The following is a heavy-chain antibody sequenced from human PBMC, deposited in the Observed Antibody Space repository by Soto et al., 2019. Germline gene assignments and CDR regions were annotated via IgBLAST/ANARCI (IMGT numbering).Heavy chain of an antibody. D-gene: IGHD3-3*01. Sequence: ETLSLSGTVSGDSFSTYRWSWIRQPPGKGLEWIGYVYYRGNTDYNPSLKSRVTILVDTSKNQFSLKLNSMTAADTAMYYCARYDFWTGYFDSWGQGTLVTVSS. CDR3: ARYDFWTGYFDS. V-gene: IGHV4-59*08. CDR2: VYYRGNT. J-gene: IGHJ4*02. CDR1: GDSFSTYR.